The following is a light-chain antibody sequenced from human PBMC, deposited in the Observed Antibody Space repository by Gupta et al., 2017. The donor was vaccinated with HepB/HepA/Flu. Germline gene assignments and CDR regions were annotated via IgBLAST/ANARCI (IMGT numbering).Light chain of an antibody. CDR1: SSNIGSNY. Sequence: SALPPPPSASGPLGQRVTISCSGSSSNIGSNYVYWYQQLPGTAPKLLIYRNNQRPSGVPDRFSGSKSGTSASLAISGLRSEDEADYYCAAEDDSRSGWVFGGGTKLTVL. J-gene: IGLJ3*02. V-gene: IGLV1-47*01. CDR3: AAEDDSRSGWV. CDR2: RNN.